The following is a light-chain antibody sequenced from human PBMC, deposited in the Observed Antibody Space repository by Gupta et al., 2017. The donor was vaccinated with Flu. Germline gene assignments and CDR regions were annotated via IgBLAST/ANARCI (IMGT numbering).Light chain of an antibody. CDR1: SANFGSNY. CDR3: GTWSTSLSAV. CDR2: DND. J-gene: IGLJ3*02. Sequence: QSVLTQPPSVSAAPGQRVTIPCSGTSANFGSNYVSWYQQLPGTPPKLIIYDNDKRPPGIPDRFSGSKSGPSATLGISGLQTGDEADYYCGTWSTSLSAVFGGGTRLTVL. V-gene: IGLV1-51*01.